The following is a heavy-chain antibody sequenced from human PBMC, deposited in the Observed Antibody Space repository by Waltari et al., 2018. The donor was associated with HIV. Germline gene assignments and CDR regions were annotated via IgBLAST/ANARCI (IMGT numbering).Heavy chain of an antibody. CDR3: ARGGTFPTVTTAEFPTRTLVY. Sequence: QVQLQQWGAGLLKPSETLSLTCAVYGGSFSGYYWSWIRQPPGKGLAWIGEIKHSGSTNYNPSLKSRVTISVDTSKNQFSLKLSSVTAADTAVYYCARGGTFPTVTTAEFPTRTLVYWGQGTLVTVSS. V-gene: IGHV4-34*01. D-gene: IGHD4-17*01. CDR2: IKHSGST. CDR1: GGSFSGYY. J-gene: IGHJ4*02.